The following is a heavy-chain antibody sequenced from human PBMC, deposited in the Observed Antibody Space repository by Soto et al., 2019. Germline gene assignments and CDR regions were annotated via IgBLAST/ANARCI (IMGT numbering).Heavy chain of an antibody. D-gene: IGHD3-9*01. CDR3: ARVTTGYLDF. Sequence: SATLCLTCTVSCGSIIGYYWTWFRQPPGRGLAYIGDIFYTGSTNYSPSLESRVSISVEAAKNQFSLKLTSVTAADTAVYYCARVTTGYLDFWGQGTLVTGLL. V-gene: IGHV4-59*01. CDR2: IFYTGST. J-gene: IGHJ4*02. CDR1: CGSIIGYY.